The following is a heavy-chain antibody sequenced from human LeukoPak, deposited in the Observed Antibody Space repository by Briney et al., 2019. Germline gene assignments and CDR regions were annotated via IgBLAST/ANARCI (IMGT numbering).Heavy chain of an antibody. CDR1: GGSISSYY. J-gene: IGHJ4*02. Sequence: SETLSLTCTVSGGSISSYYWSWIRQPPGKGLEWIGYIYYSGSTKYDPSLKSRVSISVDTSKNQFSLKLSSVTAADTAVYYCARGAGAGYNLQPFDYWGQGTLVTVSS. D-gene: IGHD5-24*01. CDR2: IYYSGST. V-gene: IGHV4-59*08. CDR3: ARGAGAGYNLQPFDY.